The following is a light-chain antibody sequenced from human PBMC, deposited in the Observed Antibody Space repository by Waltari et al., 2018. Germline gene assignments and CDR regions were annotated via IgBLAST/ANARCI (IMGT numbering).Light chain of an antibody. J-gene: IGKJ2*01. CDR1: QSLTKRY. V-gene: IGKV3-20*01. CDR2: GAS. CDR3: QQYESSILYT. Sequence: VLTQSPDTLSLSPGERATVSCRASQSLTKRYLAWYQQKPGQAPRPRIYGASSRAAGSPDGWSSSGSATDVTITISSLEAEDFAVYYCQQYESSILYTFGQGTKLEIK.